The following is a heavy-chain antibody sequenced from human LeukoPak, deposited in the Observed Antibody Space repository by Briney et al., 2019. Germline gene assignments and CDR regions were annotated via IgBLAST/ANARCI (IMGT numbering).Heavy chain of an antibody. Sequence: PSETLSLTCTVSGGSISSYYWSWIRQPPGKGLEWIGYIYYSGSTNYNPSLRSRVTISVDTSKNQFSLKLSSVTAADTAVYYCAKLVTHFDYWGQGTLVTVSS. CDR2: IYYSGST. D-gene: IGHD4-23*01. CDR1: GGSISSYY. V-gene: IGHV4-59*01. J-gene: IGHJ4*02. CDR3: AKLVTHFDY.